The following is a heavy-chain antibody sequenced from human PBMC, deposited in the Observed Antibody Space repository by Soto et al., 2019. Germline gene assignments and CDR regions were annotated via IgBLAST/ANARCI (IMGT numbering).Heavy chain of an antibody. CDR3: ARWKTGDNVVNAFDI. V-gene: IGHV3-30*04. CDR1: GFTFSSYA. Sequence: GGSLRLSCAASGFTFSSYAMHWVRQAPGKGLEWVAVISYDGSNKYYADSVKGRFTISRDNSKNTLYLQMNSLRAEDTAVYYCARWKTGDNVVNAFDIWGQGTMVTVSS. J-gene: IGHJ3*02. D-gene: IGHD7-27*01. CDR2: ISYDGSNK.